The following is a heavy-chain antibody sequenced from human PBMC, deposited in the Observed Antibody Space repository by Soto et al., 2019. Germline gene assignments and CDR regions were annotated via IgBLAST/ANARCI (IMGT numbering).Heavy chain of an antibody. J-gene: IGHJ1*01. V-gene: IGHV3-30-3*01. Sequence: QVQLVESGGGVVQPGRSLRLSCAASGFTFSSYAMNWVRQAPGKGLEWVAVISYDGSNKYYADSVKGRFTISRDNSKNTLYLQMNSLRAEDTAVYYCARGAGYYDSSGYSEYFQHWGQGTLVTVSS. CDR1: GFTFSSYA. D-gene: IGHD3-22*01. CDR3: ARGAGYYDSSGYSEYFQH. CDR2: ISYDGSNK.